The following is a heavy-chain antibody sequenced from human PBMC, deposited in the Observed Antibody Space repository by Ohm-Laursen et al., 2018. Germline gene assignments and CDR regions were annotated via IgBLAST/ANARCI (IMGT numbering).Heavy chain of an antibody. J-gene: IGHJ6*02. Sequence: TLSLTCPVYGGSFSGYYWSWIRQPPGKGLEWIGEINHSGSTNYNPSLKSRVTISVDTSKNQFSLKLSSVTAADTAVYYCARGGRRYYYYYGMDVWGQGTTVTVSS. CDR1: GGSFSGYY. CDR3: ARGGRRYYYYYGMDV. V-gene: IGHV4-34*01. CDR2: INHSGST.